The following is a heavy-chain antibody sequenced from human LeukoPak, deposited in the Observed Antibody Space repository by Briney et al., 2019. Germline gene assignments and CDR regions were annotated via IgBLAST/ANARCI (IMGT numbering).Heavy chain of an antibody. CDR3: ARAHPAPDFGDSDY. D-gene: IGHD3-10*01. CDR2: ISAYNGNT. Sequence: GASVKVSCKASGYTFTSYGISWVRQAPGQGLEWMGWISAYNGNTNYAQKLQGRVTTTTDTSTSTAYMELRSLRSDDTAVYYCARAHPAPDFGDSDYWGQGTLVTVSS. J-gene: IGHJ4*02. CDR1: GYTFTSYG. V-gene: IGHV1-18*01.